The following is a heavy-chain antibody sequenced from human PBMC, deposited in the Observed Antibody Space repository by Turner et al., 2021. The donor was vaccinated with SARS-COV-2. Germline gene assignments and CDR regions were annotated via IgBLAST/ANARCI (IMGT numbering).Heavy chain of an antibody. V-gene: IGHV3-7*01. CDR2: IKQDGSEK. CDR1: GFTFSSYS. Sequence: EVQLVESGGGLVQPGGSLRISCAASGFTFSSYSMSWVRQAPGKGLEWVANIKQDGSEKYYVDSVKGRFTISRDNAKNSLYLQMNSLRAEDTAVYYCARDGLHYYDISAYPNLASDYWGQGTLVTVSS. J-gene: IGHJ4*02. CDR3: ARDGLHYYDISAYPNLASDY. D-gene: IGHD3-22*01.